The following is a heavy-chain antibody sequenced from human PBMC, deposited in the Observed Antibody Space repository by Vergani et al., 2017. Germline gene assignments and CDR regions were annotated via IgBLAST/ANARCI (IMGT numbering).Heavy chain of an antibody. CDR2: IYWNDDK. J-gene: IGHJ1*01. V-gene: IGHV2-5*01. CDR1: GFSLSTSGVG. Sequence: QITLKESGPTLVKPTQTLTLTCTFSGFSLSTSGVGVGWIRRPPGKALEWLALIYWNDDKRYSPSLKSRLTITKDTSKNQVVLTMTNMDPVDTATYYCAHSGITMVRGVITEYFQHWGQGTLVTVSS. CDR3: AHSGITMVRGVITEYFQH. D-gene: IGHD3-10*01.